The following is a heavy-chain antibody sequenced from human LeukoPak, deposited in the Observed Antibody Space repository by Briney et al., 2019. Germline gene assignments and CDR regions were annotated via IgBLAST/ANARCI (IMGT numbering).Heavy chain of an antibody. J-gene: IGHJ6*03. CDR1: GFTFGGYA. V-gene: IGHV3-66*02. CDR3: ARDRVPEWCVYYYYYMDV. CDR2: IYSGGST. D-gene: IGHD2-8*01. Sequence: PGGSLRLSCTASGFTFGGYAMTWVRQAPGKGLEWVSVIYSGGSTYYADSVKGRFTISRDNSKNTLYLQMNSLRAEDTAVYYCARDRVPEWCVYYYYYMDVWGQGTTVTVSS.